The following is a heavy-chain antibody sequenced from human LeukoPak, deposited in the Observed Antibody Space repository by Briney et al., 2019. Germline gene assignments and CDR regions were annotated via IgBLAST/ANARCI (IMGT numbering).Heavy chain of an antibody. J-gene: IGHJ5*02. V-gene: IGHV3-21*01. CDR1: GFSLIRVD. CDR3: ARAECCSSTSYLRSRCIDV. CDR2: ISNSSTFI. D-gene: IGHD2-15*01. Sequence: GGSLRLSCGASGFSLIRVDMNWVRQAPGKGLEWVSSISNSSTFIYYTYSVKGRFTISRDNAKNSLYLQMNILSAEDTALYYCARAECCSSTSYLRSRCIDVWGQGTLVTVSS.